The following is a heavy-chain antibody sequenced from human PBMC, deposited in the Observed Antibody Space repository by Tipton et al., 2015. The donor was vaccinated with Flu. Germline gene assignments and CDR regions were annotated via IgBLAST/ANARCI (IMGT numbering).Heavy chain of an antibody. CDR3: ARVIPEFVAGLSY. CDR1: GDSIGSNY. J-gene: IGHJ4*02. D-gene: IGHD6-19*01. CDR2: IGGGGAIT. Sequence: LSLTCSVSGDSIGSNYYWGRIRQPPGKGLEWVSAIGGGGAITYFEDSVKGRFIISRDNIRNTLYLQMNSLRAEDTAIYYCARVIPEFVAGLSYWGQGTLVSVSS. V-gene: IGHV3-23*01.